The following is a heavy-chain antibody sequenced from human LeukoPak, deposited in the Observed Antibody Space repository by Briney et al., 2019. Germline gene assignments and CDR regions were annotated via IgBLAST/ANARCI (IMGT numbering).Heavy chain of an antibody. D-gene: IGHD2-15*01. J-gene: IGHJ4*02. V-gene: IGHV4-39*07. Sequence: PSETLSLTCTVSGGSISSSSYYWGWIRQPPGKGLEWIGEINHSGSTNYNPSLKSRVTISVDTSKNQFSLKLSSVTAADTAVYYCARLGCSGGSCYSGDYWGQGTLVTVSS. CDR3: ARLGCSGGSCYSGDY. CDR1: GGSISSSSYY. CDR2: INHSGST.